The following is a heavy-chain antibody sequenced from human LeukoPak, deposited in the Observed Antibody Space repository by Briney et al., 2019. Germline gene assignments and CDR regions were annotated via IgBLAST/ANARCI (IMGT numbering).Heavy chain of an antibody. CDR3: ASSGELPNGETWFDP. CDR1: GDSVSSNSAA. D-gene: IGHD1-26*01. V-gene: IGHV6-1*01. Sequence: SQTLSLTCAISGDSVSSNSAAWNWIRQSPSRGLEWLGRTYYRSKWYNDYAVSVKGRITINPDTSKNQFSLQLNSVTPEDTAVYYCASSGELPNGETWFDPWGQGTLVTVSS. CDR2: TYYRSKWYN. J-gene: IGHJ5*02.